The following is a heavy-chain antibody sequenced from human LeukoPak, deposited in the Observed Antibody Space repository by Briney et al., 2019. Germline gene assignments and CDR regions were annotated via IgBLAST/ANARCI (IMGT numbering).Heavy chain of an antibody. CDR3: ARNTRRDGYNLDY. D-gene: IGHD5-24*01. CDR2: ISAYNGNT. J-gene: IGHJ4*02. CDR1: SYTFTSYG. Sequence: ASVKVSCKASSYTFTSYGISWVRQAPGQGLEWMGWISAYNGNTNYAQKLDGRVTMTTDTSTSTAYMELRSLRSDDTAVYFCARNTRRDGYNLDYWGQGTLVTVSS. V-gene: IGHV1-18*01.